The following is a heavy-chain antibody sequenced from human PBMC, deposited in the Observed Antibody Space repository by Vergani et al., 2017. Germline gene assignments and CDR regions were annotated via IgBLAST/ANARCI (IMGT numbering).Heavy chain of an antibody. Sequence: QVQLQQWGAGLLKPSETLSLTCAVYGGSFSGYYWSWIRQPPGKGLEWIGEINHSGSTNYNPSLKSRVTISVDTSKNQFSLKLSSVTAADTAVYYCARGGITMVRGVIPYYYGMDVWGQGTTVTVSS. CDR3: ARGGITMVRGVIPYYYGMDV. V-gene: IGHV4-34*01. J-gene: IGHJ6*02. D-gene: IGHD3-10*01. CDR1: GGSFSGYY. CDR2: INHSGST.